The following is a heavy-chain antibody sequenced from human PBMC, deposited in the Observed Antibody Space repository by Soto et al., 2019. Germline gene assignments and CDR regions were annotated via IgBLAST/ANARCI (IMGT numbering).Heavy chain of an antibody. V-gene: IGHV5-51*01. CDR3: ARHNFGTDFWSGSGIRAFDP. CDR2: IYPGDSDT. Sequence: PGESLKISCKGSGYSFTSYWIGWVRQMPGKGLEWMGIIYPGDSDTRYSPSFQGQVTISADKSISTAYLQWSSLKASDTAMYYCARHNFGTDFWSGSGIRAFDPWGQGTLVTVSS. D-gene: IGHD3-3*01. J-gene: IGHJ5*02. CDR1: GYSFTSYW.